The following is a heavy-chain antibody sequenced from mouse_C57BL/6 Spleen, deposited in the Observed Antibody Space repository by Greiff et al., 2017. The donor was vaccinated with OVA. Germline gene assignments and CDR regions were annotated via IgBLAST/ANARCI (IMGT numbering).Heavy chain of an antibody. CDR1: GYTFTSYG. V-gene: IGHV1-81*01. D-gene: IGHD2-12*01. J-gene: IGHJ4*01. Sequence: QVQLQQSGAELARPGASVKLSCKASGYTFTSYGISWVKQRTGQGLEWIGEIYPRSGNTYYNEKFKGKATRTADKSSSTAYMELRRLTSEDSAVYFCARTNDDGGYYAMDYWGQGTSVTVSS. CDR2: IYPRSGNT. CDR3: ARTNDDGGYYAMDY.